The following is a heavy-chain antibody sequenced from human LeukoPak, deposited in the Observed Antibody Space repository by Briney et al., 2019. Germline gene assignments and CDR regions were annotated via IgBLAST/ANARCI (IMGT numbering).Heavy chain of an antibody. CDR1: GFTFSSYA. CDR3: ARRYQVSWYFDL. J-gene: IGHJ2*01. Sequence: GGSLRLSCAASGFTFSSYATTWVRQAPGKGLEWVSVIYSDGSTQYADSVKGRFTITRDNYKNTLYLQMNSLRDEDTAMYYCARRYQVSWYFDLWGRGTLVTVSS. V-gene: IGHV3-66*01. CDR2: IYSDGST. D-gene: IGHD2-15*01.